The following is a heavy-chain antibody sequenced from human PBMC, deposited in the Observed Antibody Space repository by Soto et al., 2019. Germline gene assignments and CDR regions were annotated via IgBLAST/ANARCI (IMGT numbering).Heavy chain of an antibody. CDR3: AASRGFYEAMDA. J-gene: IGHJ6*02. CDR1: GGAFRNYA. D-gene: IGHD3-22*01. V-gene: IGHV1-69*01. Sequence: QVQLVQSGAEVKKPGSSVKVSCTASGGAFRNYAVSWVRQAPGQGLEWMGAVMPTFGAGAYAQKFQGRLTISAQESTNTPCLNVSGLTFEDAATYSSAASRGFYEAMDAGGQGTTLTVSS. CDR2: VMPTFGAG.